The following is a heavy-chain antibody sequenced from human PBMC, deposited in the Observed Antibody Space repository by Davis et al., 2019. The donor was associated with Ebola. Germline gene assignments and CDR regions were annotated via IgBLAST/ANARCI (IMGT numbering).Heavy chain of an antibody. CDR3: ARVRCSGTSCYSPYYYGMDV. D-gene: IGHD2-15*01. J-gene: IGHJ6*02. V-gene: IGHV3-7*01. Sequence: GESLKISCAASGFTFSSYWMSWVRQAPGKGLEWVANIKQDGSEKYYVDSVKGRFTISRDNAKNSLYLQMNSLRAEDTALYYCARVRCSGTSCYSPYYYGMDVWGQGTTVTVSS. CDR1: GFTFSSYW. CDR2: IKQDGSEK.